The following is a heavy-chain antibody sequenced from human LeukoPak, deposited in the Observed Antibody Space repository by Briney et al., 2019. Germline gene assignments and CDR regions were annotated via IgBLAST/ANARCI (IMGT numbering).Heavy chain of an antibody. J-gene: IGHJ3*02. D-gene: IGHD3-10*01. CDR3: ARGGFVFNI. V-gene: IGHV3-48*03. Sequence: GGSLRLSCAASGFTFSSYEMNWVRQGPGKGLEWISYITTTDTTKYYTDSVKGRFTISRDNAKNSLYLQMHSLRAEDTAVYYCARGGFVFNIWGQGTVVTVSS. CDR1: GFTFSSYE. CDR2: ITTTDTTK.